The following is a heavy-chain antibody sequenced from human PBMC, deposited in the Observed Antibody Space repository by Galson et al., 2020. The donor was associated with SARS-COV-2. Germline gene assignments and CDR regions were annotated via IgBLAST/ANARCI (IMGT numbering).Heavy chain of an antibody. CDR3: ARDVIYDFWGVYPATNYGMDV. V-gene: IGHV1-46*01. CDR1: GYTFTSYY. CDR2: INPSGGST. D-gene: IGHD3-3*01. Sequence: ASVKVSCKASGYTFTSYYMHWVRQAPGQGLEWMGIINPSGGSTSYAQKFQGRVTMTRDTSTSTVYMELSSLRSEDTAVYYCARDVIYDFWGVYPATNYGMDVWGQGTTVTVSS. J-gene: IGHJ6*02.